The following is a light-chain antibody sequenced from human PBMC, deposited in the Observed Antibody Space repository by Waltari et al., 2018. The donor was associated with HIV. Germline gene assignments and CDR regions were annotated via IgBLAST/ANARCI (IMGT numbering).Light chain of an antibody. V-gene: IGKV1-39*01. CDR1: QNIITN. CDR3: QQSYSTPRT. J-gene: IGKJ1*01. CDR2: TVS. Sequence: DIQMTQSPSSLSASVRDGVSLTCRASQNIITNLNWYQQKPGRAPKLLIDTVSNLQSGVPSRFSSSGSGTDFTLTISNLQPEDFATYYCQQSYSTPRTFGQGTKVEIK.